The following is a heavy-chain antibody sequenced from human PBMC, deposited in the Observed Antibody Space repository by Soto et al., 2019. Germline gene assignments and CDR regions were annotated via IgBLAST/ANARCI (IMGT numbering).Heavy chain of an antibody. CDR1: GYTFTSYG. J-gene: IGHJ4*02. D-gene: IGHD2-15*01. CDR2: ISAYNGNT. CDR3: ARRILDCSGGGCYYNFDY. V-gene: IGHV1-18*04. Sequence: ASVKVSCKASGYTFTSYGISWVRQAPGQGLEWMGWISAYNGNTNYAQKLQGRVTMTTDTSTSTAYMELRSLRSDDTAVYYCARRILDCSGGGCYYNFDYWGQGTLVTVSS.